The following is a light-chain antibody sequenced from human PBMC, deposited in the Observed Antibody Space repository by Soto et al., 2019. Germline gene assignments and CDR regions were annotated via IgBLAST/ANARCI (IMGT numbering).Light chain of an antibody. CDR1: SSDVGGYNY. V-gene: IGLV2-14*03. Sequence: QSALTQPASVSGSPGQSITISCTGTSSDVGGYNYVSWYQQHPGKVPKLMIYDVSNRPSGVSNRFSGSKSGNTASLTISGLQAEDEADYYCGSYRSSSTLYVFGTGTKVTVL. CDR2: DVS. CDR3: GSYRSSSTLYV. J-gene: IGLJ1*01.